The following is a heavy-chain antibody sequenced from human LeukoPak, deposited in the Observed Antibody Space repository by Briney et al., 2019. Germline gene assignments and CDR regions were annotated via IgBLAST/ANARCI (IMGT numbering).Heavy chain of an antibody. V-gene: IGHV3-15*01. D-gene: IGHD3-10*01. CDR3: TTEAYYYGSGFDY. Sequence: GGSLRLSCAASGFTFSNAWMSWVRQAPGKGLEWVGRIKSKTDGGTTDYAAPVKGKFTISRDDSKNTLYLQMNSLETEDTAVYYCTTEAYYYGSGFDYWGQGTLVTVSS. CDR2: IKSKTDGGTT. CDR1: GFTFSNAW. J-gene: IGHJ4*02.